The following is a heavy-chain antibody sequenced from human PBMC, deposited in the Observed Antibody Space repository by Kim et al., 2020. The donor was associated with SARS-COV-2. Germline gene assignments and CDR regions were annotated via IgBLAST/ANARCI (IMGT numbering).Heavy chain of an antibody. CDR1: GFTLSSYE. J-gene: IGHJ3*02. D-gene: IGHD4-17*01. CDR2: INRSGSSK. V-gene: IGHV3-48*03. Sequence: GGSLRLSCAVSGFTLSSYEMNWVRQAPGKGLEWVSYINRSGSSKHYADSVKGRFTISRDNAKNSLYLQMNSLRAEDTAVYYCAREVTTTPDAFDIWGQGTLVNVSS. CDR3: AREVTTTPDAFDI.